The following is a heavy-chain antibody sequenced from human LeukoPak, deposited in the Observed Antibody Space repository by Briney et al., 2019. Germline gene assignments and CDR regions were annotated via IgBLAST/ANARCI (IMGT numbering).Heavy chain of an antibody. D-gene: IGHD6-13*01. CDR2: MNPNSGNT. Sequence: ASVKVSCKASGYTFTTYDINWVRQATGQGLEWMGWMNPNSGNTGYTQKFQGRVTMTRNTSISTAYMELSSPRSEDTAVYYCARGGRSSWFRPALYYYYYMDVWGKGTTVTVSS. CDR3: ARGGRSSWFRPALYYYYYMDV. CDR1: GYTFTTYD. V-gene: IGHV1-8*01. J-gene: IGHJ6*03.